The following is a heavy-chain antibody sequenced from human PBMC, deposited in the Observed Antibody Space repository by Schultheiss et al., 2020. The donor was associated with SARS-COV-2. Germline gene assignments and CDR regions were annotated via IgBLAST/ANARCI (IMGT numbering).Heavy chain of an antibody. CDR2: IYSGGST. CDR3: ARDHGHSSGWDEYYFDY. J-gene: IGHJ4*02. D-gene: IGHD6-19*01. V-gene: IGHV3-66*01. CDR1: GFTVSSNY. Sequence: GGSLRLSCAASGFTVSSNYMSWVRQAPGKGLEWVSVIYSGGSTYYADSVKGRFTISRDNSKNTLYLQMNSLRAEDTAVYYCARDHGHSSGWDEYYFDYWGQGTLVTVSS.